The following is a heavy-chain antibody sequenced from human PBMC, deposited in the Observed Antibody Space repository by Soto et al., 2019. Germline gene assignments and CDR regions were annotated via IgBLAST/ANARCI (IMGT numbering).Heavy chain of an antibody. CDR1: GGSISSYY. J-gene: IGHJ4*02. CDR3: ASSTVTTENLDY. D-gene: IGHD4-17*01. Sequence: SETLSLTCTVSGGSISSYYWSWIRQPPGKGLEWIGYIYYSGSTNYNPSLKSRVTISVDTSKNQFSLELSSVTAADTAVYYCASSTVTTENLDYWGQGTLVTVSS. CDR2: IYYSGST. V-gene: IGHV4-59*01.